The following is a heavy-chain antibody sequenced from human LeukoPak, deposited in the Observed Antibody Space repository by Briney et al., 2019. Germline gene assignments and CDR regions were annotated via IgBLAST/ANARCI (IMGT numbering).Heavy chain of an antibody. J-gene: IGHJ4*02. CDR1: RGSISGYY. D-gene: IGHD3-10*01. CDR3: ARDSGRYYFDY. CDR2: IYYSGST. V-gene: IGHV4-59*01. Sequence: SETLSLTCTLSRGSISGYYWSWIRQPPGKGLEWIGYIYYSGSTNYNPSLKSRVTISVDTSNNQFSLKLSSVTAADTAVYYCARDSGRYYFDYWGQGTLVTVSS.